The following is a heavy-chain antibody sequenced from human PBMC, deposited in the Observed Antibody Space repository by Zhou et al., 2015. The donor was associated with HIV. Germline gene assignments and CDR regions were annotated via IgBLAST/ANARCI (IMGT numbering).Heavy chain of an antibody. CDR3: AREFDCSGGSCPQKGSYFDY. J-gene: IGHJ4*02. Sequence: QVQLVQSGAEVKKPGASVKVSCKASGYTFTSYYMHWVRQAPGQGLEWMGIINPSGGSTSYAQKFQGRVTMTRDTSTSTVYMELSSLRSEDTAVYYCAREFDCSGGSCPQKGSYFDYWGQGTLVTVSS. D-gene: IGHD2-15*01. V-gene: IGHV1-46*01. CDR1: GYTFTSYY. CDR2: INPSGGST.